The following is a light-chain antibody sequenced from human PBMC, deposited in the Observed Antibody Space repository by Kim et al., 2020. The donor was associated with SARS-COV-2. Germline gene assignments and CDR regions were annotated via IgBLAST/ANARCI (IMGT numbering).Light chain of an antibody. Sequence: EIVLTQSPATLSLSPGGRATLSCRASQNVSSTSLAWYQHKPGQAPMLLIYRASTRATGIPDRFSGSGSGTDFTLTISRLEPEDFAVYYCQKYSGSGPCSFGQGTKLEI. V-gene: IGKV3-20*01. J-gene: IGKJ2*02. CDR1: QNVSSTS. CDR3: QKYSGSGPCS. CDR2: RAS.